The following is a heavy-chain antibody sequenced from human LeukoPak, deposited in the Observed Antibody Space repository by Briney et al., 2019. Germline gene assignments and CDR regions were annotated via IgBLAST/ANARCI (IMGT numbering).Heavy chain of an antibody. CDR3: AKDRTVVTSHGMDV. CDR2: ISYDGSNK. V-gene: IGHV3-30*18. D-gene: IGHD4-23*01. Sequence: PGRSLRLSCAASGFTFSSYGMHWVRQAPGKGLEWVAVISYDGSNKYYADSVKGRFTISRDNSKNTLYLQMNSLRAEDTAVYYCAKDRTVVTSHGMDVWGQGTTVTVSS. CDR1: GFTFSSYG. J-gene: IGHJ6*02.